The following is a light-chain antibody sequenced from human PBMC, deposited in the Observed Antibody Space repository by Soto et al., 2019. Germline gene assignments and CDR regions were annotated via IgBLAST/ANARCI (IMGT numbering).Light chain of an antibody. CDR3: QQYNSYSYT. CDR2: DAS. CDR1: QSISSW. Sequence: DIQMTQSPSTLSASVGDRVTITCRASQSISSWLAWYQQKPGKAPKLLIYDASSLESGVPSRCSGSGSWTEFTLPISSLQPDDFATYYCQQYNSYSYTFGQGTKLEIK. V-gene: IGKV1-5*01. J-gene: IGKJ2*01.